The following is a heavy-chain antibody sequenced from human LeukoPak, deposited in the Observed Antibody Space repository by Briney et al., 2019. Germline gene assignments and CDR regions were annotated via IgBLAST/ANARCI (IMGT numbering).Heavy chain of an antibody. CDR3: ARSLPRDTISSWYFDL. Sequence: ASVKVSCKASGYTFTSYYMHWVRQAPGQGLEWMGGIIPIFGTANYAQKFQGRVTITADKSTSTAYMELSSLRSEDTAVYYCARSLPRDTISSWYFDLWGRGTLVTVSS. D-gene: IGHD5-24*01. CDR1: GYTFTSYY. V-gene: IGHV1-69*06. J-gene: IGHJ2*01. CDR2: IIPIFGTA.